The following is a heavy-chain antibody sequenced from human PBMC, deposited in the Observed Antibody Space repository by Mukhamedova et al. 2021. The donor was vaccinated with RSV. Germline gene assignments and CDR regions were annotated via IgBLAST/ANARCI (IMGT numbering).Heavy chain of an antibody. CDR3: AFLGGGSCSSGSCNQS. Sequence: WVHWVRQAPGKGPEWVGLSKTMTFGGATDYAAPVRGRFTISRDDSGNTLYLQMNSLKTEDTAVYYCAFLGGGSCSSGSCNQSWCQGA. J-gene: IGHJ5*02. D-gene: IGHD2-15*01. V-gene: IGHV3-15*07. CDR1: W. CDR2: SKTMTFGGAT.